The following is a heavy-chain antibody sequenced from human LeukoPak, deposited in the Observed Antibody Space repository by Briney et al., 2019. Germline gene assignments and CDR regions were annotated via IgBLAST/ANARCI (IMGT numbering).Heavy chain of an antibody. D-gene: IGHD3-22*01. J-gene: IGHJ4*02. CDR1: GGSISSSTYY. CDR3: ARVKYYYDSSGYSHPLFYFDY. Sequence: SETLSLTCTVSGGSISSSTYYWGWIRQPPGKGLEWIGSIYYSGSTYYNPSLKSRVTISVDRSKNQFSLKLSSVTAADTAVYYCARVKYYYDSSGYSHPLFYFDYWGQGTLVTVSS. V-gene: IGHV4-39*07. CDR2: IYYSGST.